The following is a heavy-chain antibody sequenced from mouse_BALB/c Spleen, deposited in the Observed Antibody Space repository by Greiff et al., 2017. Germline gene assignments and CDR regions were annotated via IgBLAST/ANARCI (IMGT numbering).Heavy chain of an antibody. CDR1: GFTFSSYG. V-gene: IGHV5-6-3*01. J-gene: IGHJ4*01. Sequence: EVHLVESGGGLVQPGGSLKLSCAASGFTFSSYGMSWVRQTPDKRLELVATINSNGGSTYYPDSVKGRFTISRDNAKNTLYLQMSSLKSEDTAMYYCARDQRTATRAMDYWGQGTSVTVSS. CDR2: INSNGGST. D-gene: IGHD1-2*01. CDR3: ARDQRTATRAMDY.